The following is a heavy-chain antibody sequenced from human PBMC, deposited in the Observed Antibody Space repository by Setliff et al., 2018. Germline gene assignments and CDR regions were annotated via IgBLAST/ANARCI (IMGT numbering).Heavy chain of an antibody. Sequence: ASVKVSCKASGYIFSSSGINWVRQAPGQGIEWMGWISAYNGNTNSAQKLQGRVTMTTDTSTSTAYMALRSLRSDDTAVYYCAKDRVEVVVAAPQARFDPWGQGTLVTVSS. J-gene: IGHJ5*02. D-gene: IGHD2-15*01. CDR3: AKDRVEVVVAAPQARFDP. V-gene: IGHV1-18*01. CDR1: GYIFSSSG. CDR2: ISAYNGNT.